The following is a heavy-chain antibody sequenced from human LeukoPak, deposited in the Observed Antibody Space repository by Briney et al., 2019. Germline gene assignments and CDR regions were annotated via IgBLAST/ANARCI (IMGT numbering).Heavy chain of an antibody. V-gene: IGHV3-66*01. J-gene: IGHJ4*02. CDR2: NYSGGST. CDR3: ARDGIYYGSGSYYNTVY. D-gene: IGHD3-10*01. Sequence: GGSLRLSCAASGFTFSNYWMSWVRQAPGKGLEWVSVNYSGGSTYYADSVKGRFTISRDNSKNTLYLQMNSLRAEDTAVYYCARDGIYYGSGSYYNTVYWGQGTLVTVSS. CDR1: GFTFSNYW.